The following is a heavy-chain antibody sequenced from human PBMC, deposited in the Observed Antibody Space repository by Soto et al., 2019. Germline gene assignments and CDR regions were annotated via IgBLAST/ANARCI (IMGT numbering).Heavy chain of an antibody. CDR2: ISGGGGGT. Sequence: GGSLRLSCAASGFTFSTFAMNWVRQTPGKGLEWVSSISGGGGGTVYADSVEGRFTISRDNSKNTVYLQMNSLRTEDTAVYYCAKPPLSGYYCFDYWGPGTLVTVSS. V-gene: IGHV3-23*01. J-gene: IGHJ4*02. CDR3: AKPPLSGYYCFDY. CDR1: GFTFSTFA. D-gene: IGHD3-3*01.